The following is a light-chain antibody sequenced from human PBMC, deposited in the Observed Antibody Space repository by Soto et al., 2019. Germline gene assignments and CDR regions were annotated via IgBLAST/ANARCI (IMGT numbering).Light chain of an antibody. J-gene: IGKJ2*01. CDR3: QQSYSTPYT. CDR1: QSISSY. V-gene: IGKV1-39*01. CDR2: AAS. Sequence: DIQMTQSTSSLSASVGDRVTITCRASQSISSYLNWYQQKPGKAPKLLIYAASSVQSGVPSRFSGSGSGTDFTLTISSLQPEDFATYYCQQSYSTPYTFGKGTKLEIK.